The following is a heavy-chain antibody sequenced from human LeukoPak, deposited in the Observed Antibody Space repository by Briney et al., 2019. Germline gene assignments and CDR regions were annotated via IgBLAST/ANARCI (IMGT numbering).Heavy chain of an antibody. CDR2: IYYSGST. CDR3: ARGYWSSTSCYIFDY. D-gene: IGHD2-2*01. J-gene: IGHJ4*02. CDR1: GGSISSYY. V-gene: IGHV4-59*01. Sequence: SETLSLTCTVSGGSISSYYWSWIRQPPGKGLEWIGYIYYSGSTNYNPSLKSRVTISVDTSKNQFSLKLSSVTAADTAMYYCARGYWSSTSCYIFDYWAREPWSPSPQ.